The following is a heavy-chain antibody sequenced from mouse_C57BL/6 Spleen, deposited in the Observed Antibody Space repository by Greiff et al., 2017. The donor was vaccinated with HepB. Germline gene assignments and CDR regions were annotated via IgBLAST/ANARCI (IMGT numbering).Heavy chain of an antibody. CDR2: IYPRDGST. CDR3: ARRATTVVALYYYAMDY. Sequence: VKLMESGPELVKPGASVKLSCKASGYTFTSYDINWVKQRPGQGLEWIGWIYPRDGSTKYNEKFKGKATLTVDTSSSTAYMELHSLTSEDSAVYFCARRATTVVALYYYAMDYWGQGTSVTVSS. J-gene: IGHJ4*01. D-gene: IGHD1-1*01. CDR1: GYTFTSYD. V-gene: IGHV1-85*01.